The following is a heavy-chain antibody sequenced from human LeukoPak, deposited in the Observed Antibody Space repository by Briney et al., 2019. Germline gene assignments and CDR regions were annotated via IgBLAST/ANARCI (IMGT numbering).Heavy chain of an antibody. V-gene: IGHV1-69*01. Sequence: ASVKVSCKASGGTFSCYAISWVRQAPGQGLEWMGGIIPIFGTANYAQRFQGRVTITADESTSTAYMELSSLRSEDTAVYYCARDPNNHYYYMDVWGKGTTVTVSS. CDR1: GGTFSCYA. CDR3: ARDPNNHYYYMDV. CDR2: IIPIFGTA. J-gene: IGHJ6*03. D-gene: IGHD1/OR15-1a*01.